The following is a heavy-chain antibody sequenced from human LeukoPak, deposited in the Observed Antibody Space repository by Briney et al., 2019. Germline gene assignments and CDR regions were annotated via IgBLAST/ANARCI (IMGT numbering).Heavy chain of an antibody. CDR3: ARSYGSGSYHYYYYGMDV. J-gene: IGHJ6*02. V-gene: IGHV3-23*01. D-gene: IGHD3-10*01. CDR2: ISGSGGST. CDR1: GFTFSSYA. Sequence: GGSLRLSCAASGFTFSSYAMSWVRQAPGKGLEWVPAISGSGGSTYYADSVKGRFTISRDNSKNTLYLQMNSLRAEDTAVYYCARSYGSGSYHYYYYGMDVWGQGTTVTVSS.